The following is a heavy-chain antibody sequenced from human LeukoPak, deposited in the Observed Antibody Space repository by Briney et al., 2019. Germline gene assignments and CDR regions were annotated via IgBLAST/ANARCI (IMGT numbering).Heavy chain of an antibody. D-gene: IGHD6-13*01. V-gene: IGHV1-46*01. CDR1: GYTFTSYY. CDR3: ARIRGQAAAGRRGAFDI. J-gene: IGHJ3*02. Sequence: ASVKVSCKASGYTFTSYYMHWVRQAPGQGLEWMGIINPSSGSTSYAQKFQGRVTMTRDTSTSTVYMELSSLRSEDTAVYYCARIRGQAAAGRRGAFDIWGQGTMVTVSS. CDR2: INPSSGST.